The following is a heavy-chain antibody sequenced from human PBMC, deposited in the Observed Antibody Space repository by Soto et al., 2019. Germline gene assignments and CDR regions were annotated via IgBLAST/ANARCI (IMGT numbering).Heavy chain of an antibody. D-gene: IGHD1-1*01. CDR1: GASISNSGYY. Sequence: SETLSLTCTVSGASISNSGYYWGWIRQPPGKGLEWIGSIYYSGSTQYNPSLKIRVTVSLDTSKNQFSLKLSSVTAADTAFYYCARRLRTGGMSEGRWFDPWGQGTQVTVSS. V-gene: IGHV4-39*01. CDR2: IYYSGST. CDR3: ARRLRTGGMSEGRWFDP. J-gene: IGHJ5*02.